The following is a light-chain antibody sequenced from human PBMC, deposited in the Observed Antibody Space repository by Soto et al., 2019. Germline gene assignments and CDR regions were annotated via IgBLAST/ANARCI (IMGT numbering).Light chain of an antibody. Sequence: EIVLTQSPGTLSLSPGERTTLSCRTSKSSSSSFLGWYQQKPGQAPRLLIYGASSRATGIPDRFSGSGSGTDFTLTISRLEAEDFAVYYCQQYGSSPWTFGQGTKVEIK. J-gene: IGKJ1*01. CDR2: GAS. CDR3: QQYGSSPWT. V-gene: IGKV3-20*01. CDR1: KSSSSSF.